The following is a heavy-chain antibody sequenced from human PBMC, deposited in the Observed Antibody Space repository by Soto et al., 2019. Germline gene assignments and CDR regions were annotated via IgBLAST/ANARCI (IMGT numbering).Heavy chain of an antibody. Sequence: PGGSLRLSCAASGFTFSDYYMSWIRQAPGKGLEWVSYISSSSSYTNYADSVKGRFTISRDNAKNSLYLQMNSLRAEDTAVYYCARVLGAHHGYFDYWGQGTLVTVSS. V-gene: IGHV3-11*06. CDR1: GFTFSDYY. CDR3: ARVLGAHHGYFDY. D-gene: IGHD1-26*01. J-gene: IGHJ4*02. CDR2: ISSSSSYT.